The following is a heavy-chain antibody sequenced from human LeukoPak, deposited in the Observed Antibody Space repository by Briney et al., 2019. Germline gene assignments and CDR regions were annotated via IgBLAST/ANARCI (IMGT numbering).Heavy chain of an antibody. D-gene: IGHD6-25*01. J-gene: IGHJ5*02. CDR3: ARDEPSGWFDP. V-gene: IGHV4-30-2*01. CDR2: IYHSGST. CDR1: GGSISSGGYS. Sequence: SQTLSLTCAVSGGSISSGGYSWSWIRQPPGKGLEWIGYIYHSGSTYYNPSLKSRVTISVDRSKNQFSLKLSSVTAADTAVYYCARDEPSGWFDPWGQGTLVTVSS.